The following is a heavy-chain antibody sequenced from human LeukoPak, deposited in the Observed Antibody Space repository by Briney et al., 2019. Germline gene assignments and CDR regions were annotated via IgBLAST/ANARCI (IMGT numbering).Heavy chain of an antibody. V-gene: IGHV3-21*01. Sequence: GGSLRLSCAASGFTFSSHSMNWVRQAPGKGLEWVSSISSSSSYIYYADSVKGRFTISRDNAKNSLYLQMNSLRAEDTAVYYCARDGSGILTGYSPLDYWGQGTLVTVSS. J-gene: IGHJ4*02. D-gene: IGHD3-9*01. CDR3: ARDGSGILTGYSPLDY. CDR2: ISSSSSYI. CDR1: GFTFSSHS.